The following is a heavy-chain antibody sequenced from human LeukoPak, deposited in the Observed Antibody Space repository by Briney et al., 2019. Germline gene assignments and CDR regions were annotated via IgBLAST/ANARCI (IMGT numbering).Heavy chain of an antibody. D-gene: IGHD6-19*01. CDR1: GGTFSSYA. CDR2: IIPIFGTA. Sequence: GASVKVSCKAFGGTFSSYAISWVRQAPGQGLEWMGGIIPIFGTANYAQKFQGRVTITADESTSTAYMELSSLRSEDTAVYYCARSLGIAVAGTGIDYWGQGTLVTVSS. CDR3: ARSLGIAVAGTGIDY. J-gene: IGHJ4*02. V-gene: IGHV1-69*13.